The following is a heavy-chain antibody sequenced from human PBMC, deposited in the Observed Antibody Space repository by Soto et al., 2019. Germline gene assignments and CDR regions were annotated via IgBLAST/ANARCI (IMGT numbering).Heavy chain of an antibody. D-gene: IGHD1-26*01. CDR3: ARVRGSYFGYFDY. V-gene: IGHV1-69*02. J-gene: IGHJ4*02. CDR2: IIPILGIA. Sequence: QVQLVQSGAEVKKPGSSVKVSCKASGGTFSSYTISWVRQAPGQGLEWMGRIIPILGIANYAQKFQGRVTITADKSTSTAYMELSSLRSEDTAVYYCARVRGSYFGYFDYWGQGTLVTVSS. CDR1: GGTFSSYT.